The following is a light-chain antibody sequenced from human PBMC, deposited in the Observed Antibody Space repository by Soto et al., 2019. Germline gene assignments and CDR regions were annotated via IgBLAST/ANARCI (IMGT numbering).Light chain of an antibody. CDR3: QPSYSTPYT. CDR2: AAS. J-gene: IGKJ2*01. CDR1: QSISSY. V-gene: IGKV1-39*01. Sequence: DIQMTQSPSSLSASVGDRVAISCRASQSISSYLNWYQQKPGKAPKLLIYAASSFQSGVPSRFSGPGSVTDFTLTISSLQPEDFATYYCQPSYSTPYTFGQGTNLEIK.